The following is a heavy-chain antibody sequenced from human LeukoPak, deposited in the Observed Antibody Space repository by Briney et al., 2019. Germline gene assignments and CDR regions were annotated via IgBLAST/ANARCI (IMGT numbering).Heavy chain of an antibody. CDR1: GGSVSSYY. CDR3: ARRVGDKDYFDY. D-gene: IGHD1-26*01. Sequence: PSETLSLTCTVSGGSVSSYYWSWIRQPPGKGLEWIGYIHYSGSTNYNDSLKSRVTISVDTSKIQFSLRLSSLTAADTAVYYCARRVGDKDYFDYWGQGTLVTVSS. CDR2: IHYSGST. V-gene: IGHV4-59*02. J-gene: IGHJ4*02.